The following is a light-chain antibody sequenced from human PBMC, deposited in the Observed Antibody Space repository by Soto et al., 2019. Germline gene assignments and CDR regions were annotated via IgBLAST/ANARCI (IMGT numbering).Light chain of an antibody. J-gene: IGLJ1*01. CDR3: HSYDSILSPHHV. Sequence: QSVLTQPPSVSGAPGQRVTISCTGSSSNIGATYDVQWYQQLPGTAPKLLIYGNSNRPSGVPDRVSGSKSGTSASLAITGLQADNEADYYCHSYDSILSPHHVFGSGTKHTVL. CDR1: SSNIGATYD. V-gene: IGLV1-40*01. CDR2: GNS.